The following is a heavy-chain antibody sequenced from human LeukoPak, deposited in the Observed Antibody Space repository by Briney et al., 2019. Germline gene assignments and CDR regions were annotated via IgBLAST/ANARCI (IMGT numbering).Heavy chain of an antibody. Sequence: GGSLRLSWAASGFTFSSYSMNWVRQAPGKGLEWVSSISSSSSYIYYADSVKGRFTISRDNAKNSLYLQMNSLRAEDTAVYYCATGAGPNTGYYFDYWGQGTLVTVSS. CDR1: GFTFSSYS. D-gene: IGHD6-13*01. J-gene: IGHJ4*02. CDR3: ATGAGPNTGYYFDY. V-gene: IGHV3-21*01. CDR2: ISSSSSYI.